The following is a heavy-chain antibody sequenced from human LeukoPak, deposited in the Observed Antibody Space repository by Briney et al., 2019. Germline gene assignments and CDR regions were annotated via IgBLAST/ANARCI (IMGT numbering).Heavy chain of an antibody. J-gene: IGHJ4*02. Sequence: TETLSLTCTVSGGSISSYYWSWIRQPPGKGLEWIGEINHSGSTNYNPSLKSRVTISVDTSKNQFSLKLSSVTAADTAVYYCARWMNGDYDYWGQGTLVTVSS. D-gene: IGHD4-17*01. CDR1: GGSISSYY. CDR2: INHSGST. V-gene: IGHV4-34*01. CDR3: ARWMNGDYDY.